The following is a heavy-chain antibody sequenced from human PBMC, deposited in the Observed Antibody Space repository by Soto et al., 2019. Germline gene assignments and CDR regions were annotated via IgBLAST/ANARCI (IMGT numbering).Heavy chain of an antibody. CDR2: IDHSGHT. CDR1: SVSVSGSYW. V-gene: IGHV4-4*02. CDR3: ARSNWNYVRTLEY. J-gene: IGHJ4*02. Sequence: SETLSLTCSVSSVSVSGSYWCAWVRQPPGKGLEWIGEIDHSGHTNYNPSLKSRVTMSLDNSKNQFSLNLRSVTAADTAVYYCARSNWNYVRTLEYWGQGTQVTVSS. D-gene: IGHD1-7*01.